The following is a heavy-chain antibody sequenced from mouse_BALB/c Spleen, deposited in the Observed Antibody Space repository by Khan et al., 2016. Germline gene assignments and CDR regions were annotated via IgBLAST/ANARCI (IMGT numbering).Heavy chain of an antibody. D-gene: IGHD2-14*01. CDR2: INPSTGYT. CDR3: ARRGNFFDY. Sequence: VQLKQSGAELAKPGASVKMSCKASGYTFTSYWMHWVKQRPGQGLEWIGYINPSTGYTEYNQKFKDKATLTADKSSSTAYMQLSSLTSEDSAVYDCARRGNFFDYWGQGTTLTVSS. J-gene: IGHJ2*01. CDR1: GYTFTSYW. V-gene: IGHV1-7*01.